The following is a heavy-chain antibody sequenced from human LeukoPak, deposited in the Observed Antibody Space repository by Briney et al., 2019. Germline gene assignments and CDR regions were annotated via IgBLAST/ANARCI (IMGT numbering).Heavy chain of an antibody. CDR2: ISAYNGNT. CDR1: GYTFTSYG. CDR3: ARDQAATNTQVRFCLD. D-gene: IGHD3-9*01. Sequence: ASVKVSCKASGYTFTSYGISWVRQAPGQGLEWMGWISAYNGNTNFAQKLQGRVTMTTDTSTSTAYMDLRSLRSDDTAVYYCARDQAATNTQVRFCLDWGQGTLLTVSS. J-gene: IGHJ1*01. V-gene: IGHV1-18*01.